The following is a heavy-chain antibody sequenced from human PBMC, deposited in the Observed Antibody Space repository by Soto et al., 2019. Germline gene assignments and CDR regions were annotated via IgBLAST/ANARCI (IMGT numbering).Heavy chain of an antibody. CDR3: VRSDILTGSILDSDAFDI. CDR2: IYPGDSDT. V-gene: IGHV5-51*01. D-gene: IGHD3-9*01. J-gene: IGHJ3*02. CDR1: GYSFTSYW. Sequence: PGESLKISCKGSGYSFTSYWIGWVRQMPGKGLEWKGIIYPGDSDTRYSPSFQCQFTISADKSISTAYLQWSSLKASDTAMYYCVRSDILTGSILDSDAFDIWGKGTMVTVSS.